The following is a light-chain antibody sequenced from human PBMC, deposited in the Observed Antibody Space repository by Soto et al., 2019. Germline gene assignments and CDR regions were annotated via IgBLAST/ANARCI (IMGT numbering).Light chain of an antibody. CDR2: KAS. Sequence: DIQITQSPSTLSGSVGDRVTITCRASQTISSWLAWYQQKPGKAPKILIYKASSLESGGPSSFSGSGSGTEFTLTISSLQPDDFATYYCQQYNSYWTFGQGTKVDIK. V-gene: IGKV1-5*03. J-gene: IGKJ1*01. CDR3: QQYNSYWT. CDR1: QTISSW.